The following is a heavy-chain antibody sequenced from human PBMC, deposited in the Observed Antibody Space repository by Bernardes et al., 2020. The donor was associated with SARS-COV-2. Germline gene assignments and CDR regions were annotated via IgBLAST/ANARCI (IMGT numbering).Heavy chain of an antibody. J-gene: IGHJ4*02. CDR3: AHSYSSSWWSSLPKYYFDY. CDR2: IYWDDDK. V-gene: IGHV2-5*02. D-gene: IGHD6-13*01. Sequence: SGPTLVKPTQTLTLTCTFSGFSLSTSGVGVGWIRQPPGKALEWLALIYWDDDKRYSPSLKSRLTITKDTSKNQVVLTMTNMDPVDTATYYCAHSYSSSWWSSLPKYYFDYWGQGTLVTVSS. CDR1: GFSLSTSGVG.